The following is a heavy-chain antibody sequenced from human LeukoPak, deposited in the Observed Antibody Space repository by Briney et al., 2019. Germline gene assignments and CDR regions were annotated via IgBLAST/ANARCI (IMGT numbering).Heavy chain of an antibody. Sequence: GGSLRLSCAASGFSFSGYWMSWVRQAPGKGLEWVANIKKDGSEKYYVDSVKGRFTISRDNAKNSLYLQMNSLRAEDTAVYYCAREHILDLWGQGTLVTVSS. CDR3: AREHILDL. J-gene: IGHJ5*02. CDR2: IKKDGSEK. V-gene: IGHV3-7*01. D-gene: IGHD2-21*01. CDR1: GFSFSGYW.